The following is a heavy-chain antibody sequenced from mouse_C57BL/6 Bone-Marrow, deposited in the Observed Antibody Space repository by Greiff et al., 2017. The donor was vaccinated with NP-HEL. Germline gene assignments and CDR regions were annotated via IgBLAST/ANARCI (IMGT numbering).Heavy chain of an antibody. CDR3: ARPFITTVVAD. D-gene: IGHD1-1*01. V-gene: IGHV1-81*01. Sequence: QVQLQQSGAELARPGASVKLSCKASGYTFTSYGISWVKQRPGQGLEWIGEIYPRSGNTYYNEKFKGKATLTADKSSSTAYMELRSLTSEDSAVYFCARPFITTVVADWGTGTTVTVSS. J-gene: IGHJ1*03. CDR2: IYPRSGNT. CDR1: GYTFTSYG.